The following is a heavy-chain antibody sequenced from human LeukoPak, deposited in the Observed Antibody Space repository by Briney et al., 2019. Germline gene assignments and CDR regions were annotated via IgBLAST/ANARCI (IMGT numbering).Heavy chain of an antibody. CDR3: VKVGSTNWWTEFDY. CDR2: IIVNGDGT. Sequence: GGSLRLSCAASGFSFNNYAMTWVRQAPGMGLEWVSTIIVNGDGTYYADSVKGRFTISRDKSKSMLHLQMNSLTPEDTALYYCVKVGSTNWWTEFDYWGQGTLVTVSS. V-gene: IGHV3-23*01. J-gene: IGHJ4*02. CDR1: GFSFNNYA. D-gene: IGHD2-8*02.